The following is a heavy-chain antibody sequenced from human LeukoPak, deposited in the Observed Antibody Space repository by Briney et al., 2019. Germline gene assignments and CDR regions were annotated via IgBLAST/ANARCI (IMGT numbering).Heavy chain of an antibody. CDR2: ISSSGANT. CDR1: GFTFSNYW. V-gene: IGHV3-23*01. Sequence: GGSLRLSCAASGFTFSNYWIHWVRQAPEKGLEWVSTISSSGANTYYADSVKGRFTISRDNSKNTLYLQMNSLRAEDTAVYYCAKGGEYQLPGDYWGQGTLVTVSS. CDR3: AKGGEYQLPGDY. D-gene: IGHD2-2*01. J-gene: IGHJ4*02.